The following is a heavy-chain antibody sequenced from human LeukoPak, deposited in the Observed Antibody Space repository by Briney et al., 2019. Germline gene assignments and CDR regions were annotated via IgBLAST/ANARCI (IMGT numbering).Heavy chain of an antibody. D-gene: IGHD3-10*01. CDR3: ARLEYYYVSGNYYKLFDY. V-gene: IGHV3-48*02. Sequence: GGSLRLSCAPSGLTFSSYNMNWVPQAPGKGLKWVSDISSRGSTIYVADSVKSRFTISRDNAKNSLYLQMNSLRDEDTAVYYCARLEYYYVSGNYYKLFDYWGQGTLVTVCS. CDR1: GLTFSSYN. J-gene: IGHJ4*02. CDR2: ISSRGSTI.